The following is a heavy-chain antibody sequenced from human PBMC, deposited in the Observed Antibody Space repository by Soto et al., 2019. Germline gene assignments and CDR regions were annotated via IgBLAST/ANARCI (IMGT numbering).Heavy chain of an antibody. Sequence: GGSLRLSCAASGFTFDDYTMHWVRQAPGKGLEWVSLISWDGGSTYYADSVKGRFTISRDNSKNSLYLQMNSLRTEDTALYYCAKDMVGGKYYYDSSGYYYVMGLPDYWGQGTLVTVSS. CDR3: AKDMVGGKYYYDSSGYYYVMGLPDY. CDR1: GFTFDDYT. J-gene: IGHJ4*02. CDR2: ISWDGGST. V-gene: IGHV3-43*01. D-gene: IGHD3-22*01.